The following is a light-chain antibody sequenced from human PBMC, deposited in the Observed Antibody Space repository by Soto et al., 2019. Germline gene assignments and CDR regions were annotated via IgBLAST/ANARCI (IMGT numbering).Light chain of an antibody. CDR1: QSVSSY. Sequence: EFVLTQSPATLSLSPGERTTLSCRASQSVSSYLAWYQQKPGQAPRLLIYDTSNRATGIPARFSGSGSGTDFTLTISSLEPEDFAVYYCQQRSNWRALTFGGGTKVDIK. CDR3: QQRSNWRALT. V-gene: IGKV3-11*01. CDR2: DTS. J-gene: IGKJ4*01.